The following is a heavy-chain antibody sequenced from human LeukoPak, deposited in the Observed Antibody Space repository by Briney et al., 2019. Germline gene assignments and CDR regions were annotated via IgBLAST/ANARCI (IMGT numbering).Heavy chain of an antibody. CDR2: MFYGENT. V-gene: IGHV4-39*01. J-gene: IGHJ5*02. CDR3: ARKYPDHWFDP. Sequence: SETLSLTCSVSGASLISSDNYWAWIRRPPGKGLEWIGSMFYGENTFYSPSLKTRVTISVDTSMSQFSLRLNSVTAADTAMYYCARKYPDHWFDPWGQGTLVTVSS. D-gene: IGHD6-6*01. CDR1: GASLISSDNY.